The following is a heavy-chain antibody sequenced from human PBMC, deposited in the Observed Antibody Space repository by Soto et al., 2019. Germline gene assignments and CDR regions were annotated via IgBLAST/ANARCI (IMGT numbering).Heavy chain of an antibody. CDR3: ARETNGFMGAIAPAGYYYYGMDV. D-gene: IGHD1-26*01. CDR1: GFTFSDYY. V-gene: IGHV3-11*01. Sequence: QVQLVESGGGLVKPGGSLRLSCAASGFTFSDYYMSWIRQAPGKGLEGVSYISSSGSTIYYADSVKGRFTISRDNAKNSLYLQMNSLRAEDTAVYYCARETNGFMGAIAPAGYYYYGMDVWGQGTTVTVSS. J-gene: IGHJ6*02. CDR2: ISSSGSTI.